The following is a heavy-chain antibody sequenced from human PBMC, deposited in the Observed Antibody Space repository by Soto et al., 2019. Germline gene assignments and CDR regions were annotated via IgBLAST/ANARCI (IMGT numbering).Heavy chain of an antibody. CDR2: IYPSDSST. Sequence: EVQLVQSGAEVKKPGESLNISCKSSGYSLANNWIGWVRQMPGKGLEWMGSIYPSDSSTRYSPSFQGQVRISADKYINTAYLQWSSLKASDTAIYYCARGYWYFDLWGRGTLVTVSS. CDR3: ARGYWYFDL. V-gene: IGHV5-51*01. J-gene: IGHJ2*01. CDR1: GYSLANNW.